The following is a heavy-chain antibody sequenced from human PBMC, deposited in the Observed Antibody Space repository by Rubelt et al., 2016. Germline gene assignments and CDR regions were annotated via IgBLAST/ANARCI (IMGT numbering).Heavy chain of an antibody. V-gene: IGHV3-23*01. CDR3: AKEGCTGTTCYSNS. Sequence: EVQLLESGGGLVQHGGSLRLSCAASGFTFSSYAMSWVRQAPGQGLEWVSAISGSGGSTYYADSVQGRFTISRDNSKNTLYLQMNSLRAADTAIYYCAKEGCTGTTCYSNSWGQGTLVTVSS. D-gene: IGHD2-2*02. CDR1: GFTFSSYA. CDR2: ISGSGGST. J-gene: IGHJ5*02.